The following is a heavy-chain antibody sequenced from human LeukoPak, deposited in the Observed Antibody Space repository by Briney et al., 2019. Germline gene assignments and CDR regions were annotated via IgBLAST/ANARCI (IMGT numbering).Heavy chain of an antibody. CDR3: ARDNKRVGITAAGTFGMDV. CDR1: GFTVSRNY. Sequence: PGGSLRLSCAASGFTVSRNYMSWVRQAPGKGLEWVSVIYSGGTTYYADSVKGRFTISRHNSKNTLYLQMNSLRAEDTAVYYCARDNKRVGITAAGTFGMDVWGQGTTVTVSS. CDR2: IYSGGTT. D-gene: IGHD6-13*01. V-gene: IGHV3-53*04. J-gene: IGHJ6*02.